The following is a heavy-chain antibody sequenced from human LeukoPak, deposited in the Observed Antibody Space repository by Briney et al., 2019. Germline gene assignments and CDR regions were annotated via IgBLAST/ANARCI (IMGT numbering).Heavy chain of an antibody. Sequence: GGSLKLSCAVSEFTFSSYDIIWVRQTPGKGLEWVSWITGSGGAVKYTDSVKGRFTISRDNAKKSVYLQMNSLRVEDTAVYYCARNGGGLDYWGQGTLVTVSS. CDR3: ARNGGGLDY. J-gene: IGHJ4*02. CDR1: EFTFSSYD. V-gene: IGHV3-48*03. CDR2: ITGSGGAV. D-gene: IGHD3-16*01.